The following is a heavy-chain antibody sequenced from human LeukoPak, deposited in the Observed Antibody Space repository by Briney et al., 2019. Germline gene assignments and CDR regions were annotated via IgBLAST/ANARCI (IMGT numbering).Heavy chain of an antibody. D-gene: IGHD6-6*01. V-gene: IGHV4-38-2*02. CDR1: GFTFSDYA. J-gene: IGHJ6*03. CDR3: ARDFSSSSSVYYYYYMDV. CDR2: IYYSGTT. Sequence: PGGSLRLSCAASGFTFSDYAMHWLRQPPGKGLEWIGSIYYSGTTYYNPSLKSRVTISVDTSKNQFSLKLSSVTAADTAIYYCARDFSSSSSVYYYYYMDVWGKGTTVTVSS.